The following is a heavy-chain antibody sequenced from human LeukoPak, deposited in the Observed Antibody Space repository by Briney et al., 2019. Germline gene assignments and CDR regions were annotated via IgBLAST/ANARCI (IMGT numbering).Heavy chain of an antibody. Sequence: PSETLSLTCGVYGGSFSGYYWSWIRQPPGKGLEWIGEINRSGSTNSNPSLKSRVTISVDTSKNQLSLKLSSVTAADTAVYYCARVYGSGSYYNTYWGQGTLVTVSS. CDR2: INRSGST. J-gene: IGHJ4*02. D-gene: IGHD3-10*01. CDR1: GGSFSGYY. CDR3: ARVYGSGSYYNTY. V-gene: IGHV4-34*01.